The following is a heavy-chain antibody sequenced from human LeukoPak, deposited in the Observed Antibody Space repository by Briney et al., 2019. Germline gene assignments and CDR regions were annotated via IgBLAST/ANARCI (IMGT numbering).Heavy chain of an antibody. CDR2: INPNSGGT. D-gene: IGHD3-10*01. CDR3: ATHQSITMVRGVMDY. CDR1: GYTFTGYY. J-gene: IGHJ4*02. Sequence: ASVKVSCKASGYTFTGYYMHWVRQAPGQGLEWMGWINPNSGGTNYAQKFQGRVTMTRDTSISTAYMELSRLRSDDTVVYYCATHQSITMVRGVMDYWGQGTLVTVSS. V-gene: IGHV1-2*02.